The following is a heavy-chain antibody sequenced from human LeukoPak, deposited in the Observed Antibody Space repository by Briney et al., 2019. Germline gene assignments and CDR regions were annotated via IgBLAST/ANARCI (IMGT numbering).Heavy chain of an antibody. CDR1: GFTFSSYA. Sequence: GGSLRLSCAASGFTFSSYAMHWVRQAPGKGLEWVAVISYDGSNKYYADSVKGRFTISRDNSKNTLYLQMNSLRAEDTAVYYCARDVYNSGWYSYYYYYGMDVWGQGTTVTVSS. CDR3: ARDVYNSGWYSYYYYYGMDV. V-gene: IGHV3-30*04. J-gene: IGHJ6*02. CDR2: ISYDGSNK. D-gene: IGHD6-19*01.